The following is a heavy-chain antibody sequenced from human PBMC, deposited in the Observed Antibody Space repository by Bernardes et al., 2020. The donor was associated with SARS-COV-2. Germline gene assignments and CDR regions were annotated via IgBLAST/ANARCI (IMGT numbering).Heavy chain of an antibody. CDR3: ARGSYYYDTTGYFYWFLDV. CDR1: GFSFSSYW. CDR2: INGDESTT. J-gene: IGHJ2*01. V-gene: IGHV3-74*01. Sequence: GGSLRLSCAASGFSFSSYWMHWVRQAPGKGLVWVSRINGDESTTSYADPVKGRFTISRDNAKNMLYLQMNSLRAEDTAVYYCARGSYYYDTTGYFYWFLDVWGRGTLVTVSS. D-gene: IGHD3-22*01.